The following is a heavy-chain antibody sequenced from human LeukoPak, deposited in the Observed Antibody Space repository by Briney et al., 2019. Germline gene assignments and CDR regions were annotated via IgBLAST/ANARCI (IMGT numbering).Heavy chain of an antibody. CDR1: GFTFSSYG. D-gene: IGHD7-27*01. CDR2: ISYDGSNK. Sequence: GGSLRLSCAASGFTFSSYGMHWVRQAPGKGLEWVAVISYDGSNKYYADSVKGRFTISRDNSKNTLYLQMNSLRAEDTAVYYCAKVPTPNWGTDWYFDLWGRGTLVTVSS. J-gene: IGHJ2*01. CDR3: AKVPTPNWGTDWYFDL. V-gene: IGHV3-30*18.